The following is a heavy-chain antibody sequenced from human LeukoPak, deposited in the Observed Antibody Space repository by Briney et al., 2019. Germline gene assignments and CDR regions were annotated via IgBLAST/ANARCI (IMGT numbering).Heavy chain of an antibody. CDR1: GGSITSGYYY. D-gene: IGHD2-15*01. V-gene: IGHV4-39*02. J-gene: IGHJ4*02. Sequence: PSETLSLTCTVSGGSITSGYYYWGWVRQPPGKGLEWIGTIYHSGSTYYSPSLESRVTISVDTSNNRFSLSLNSVTAADTAVYYCARGSLGVAADYWGQGTLVTVSS. CDR3: ARGSLGVAADY. CDR2: IYHSGST.